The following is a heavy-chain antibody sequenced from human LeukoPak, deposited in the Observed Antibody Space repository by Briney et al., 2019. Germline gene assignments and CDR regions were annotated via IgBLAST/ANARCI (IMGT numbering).Heavy chain of an antibody. V-gene: IGHV3-23*01. D-gene: IGHD6-19*01. CDR1: GFTFFNYA. CDR3: ARADKYSSGPRALVDY. CDR2: ISGSGGRT. J-gene: IGHJ4*02. Sequence: PGGSLRLSCAASGFTFFNYAMSWVRQAPGEGLEWVSVISGSGGRTYYADSVKGRFTISRDNSKNTLYLQMNSLRAEDTAVYYCARADKYSSGPRALVDYWGQGTLVTVSS.